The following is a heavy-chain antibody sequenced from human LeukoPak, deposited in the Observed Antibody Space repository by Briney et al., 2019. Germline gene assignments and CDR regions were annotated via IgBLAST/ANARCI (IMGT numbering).Heavy chain of an antibody. D-gene: IGHD3-16*01. V-gene: IGHV4-31*03. CDR3: VRGERLGPDI. J-gene: IGHJ3*02. CDR1: GGSISSGVYC. Sequence: SETLSLTCTVSGGSISSGVYCWSWIRQRPGEGLQWIGYICSSGSAYYNPSLKSRVTMSIDTSNNQFSLKLNSVTAADTAVYYCVRGERLGPDIWGQGTLVTVSS. CDR2: ICSSGSA.